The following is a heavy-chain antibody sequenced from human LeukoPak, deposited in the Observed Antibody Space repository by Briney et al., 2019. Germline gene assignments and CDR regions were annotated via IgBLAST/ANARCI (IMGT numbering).Heavy chain of an antibody. CDR2: ISSSSSII. V-gene: IGHV3-48*02. CDR1: GFTFSDYS. J-gene: IGHJ5*02. Sequence: PGGSLRLSCAASGFTFSDYSMNWVRRAPEKGLEWVSYISSSSSIIYYADSVKGRFTISRDNAKKSLYLQMNSLRDEDTAVYYCARDRTTVATPRWFDRWGQGTLVTVSS. D-gene: IGHD4-23*01. CDR3: ARDRTTVATPRWFDR.